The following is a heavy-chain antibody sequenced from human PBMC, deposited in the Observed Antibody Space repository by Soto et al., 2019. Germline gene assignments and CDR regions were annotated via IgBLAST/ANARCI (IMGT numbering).Heavy chain of an antibody. CDR3: ARMGSVTTFSWSDYYYGMDV. V-gene: IGHV3-21*01. J-gene: IGHJ6*02. CDR1: GFTFSSYS. Sequence: EVQLVESGGGLVKPGGSLRLSCAASGFTFSSYSMNWVRQAPGKGLEWVSSISSRTNYMYYADSVKGRFTISRDGAKNSLYLQMNSLRAEDPPVYYCARMGSVTTFSWSDYYYGMDVWGQGTTVTVSS. D-gene: IGHD4-17*01. CDR2: ISSRTNYM.